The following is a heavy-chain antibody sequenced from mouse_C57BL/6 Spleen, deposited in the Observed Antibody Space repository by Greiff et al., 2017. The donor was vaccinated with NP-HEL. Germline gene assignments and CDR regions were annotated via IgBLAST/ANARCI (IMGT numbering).Heavy chain of an antibody. CDR3: ARRGVNILTATWAMDY. V-gene: IGHV1-52*01. CDR2: IDPSDSET. CDR1: GYTFTSYW. D-gene: IGHD4-1*01. J-gene: IGHJ4*01. Sequence: QVQLQQPGAELVRPGSSVKLSCKASGYTFTSYWMHWVKQRPIQGLEWIGNIDPSDSETHYNQKFKDKATLTVDKSSSTAYMQLSSLTSEDSAVYYCARRGVNILTATWAMDYWGQGTSVTVSS.